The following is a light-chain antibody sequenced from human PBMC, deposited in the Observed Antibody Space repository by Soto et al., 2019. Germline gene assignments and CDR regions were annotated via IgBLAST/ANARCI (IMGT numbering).Light chain of an antibody. V-gene: IGKV3-15*01. CDR2: GAS. Sequence: EIVMTQSPATLSVSPGERATLSYRASQSIGSRLGWYQQKPGQAPRLLIYGASTRATGIPARFSGSGSGTEFTLTISSLQSEDSAVYYCQQYNNWPPFTFGQGTRLEIK. J-gene: IGKJ5*01. CDR3: QQYNNWPPFT. CDR1: QSIGSR.